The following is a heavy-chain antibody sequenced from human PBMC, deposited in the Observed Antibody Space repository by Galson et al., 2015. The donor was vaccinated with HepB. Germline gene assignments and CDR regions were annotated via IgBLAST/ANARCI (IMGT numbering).Heavy chain of an antibody. Sequence: QSGAEVKKPGESLKISCKGSGYSFTSYWIGWVRQMPGKGLEWMGIIYPGDSDTRYSPSFQGQVTISADKSISTAYLQWSSLKASDTAMYYCARRPSARIAVAGINWYFDLWGRGTLVTVSS. CDR1: GYSFTSYW. CDR2: IYPGDSDT. J-gene: IGHJ2*01. D-gene: IGHD6-19*01. CDR3: ARRPSARIAVAGINWYFDL. V-gene: IGHV5-51*01.